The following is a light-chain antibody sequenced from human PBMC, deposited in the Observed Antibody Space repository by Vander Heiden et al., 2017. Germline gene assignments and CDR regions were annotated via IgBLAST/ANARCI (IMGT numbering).Light chain of an antibody. CDR3: QQYGSSPYT. CDR2: GAS. CDR1: QSVSSTY. J-gene: IGKJ2*01. Sequence: EIVLTQSPATLSSSPGERATLTYRASQSVSSTYLAWYQQKPGQAPRLLIYGASSRATGVPDRFSGRGSGTDFTLTISRLEPEDFAVYYCQQYGSSPYTFGQGTKLEIK. V-gene: IGKV3-20*01.